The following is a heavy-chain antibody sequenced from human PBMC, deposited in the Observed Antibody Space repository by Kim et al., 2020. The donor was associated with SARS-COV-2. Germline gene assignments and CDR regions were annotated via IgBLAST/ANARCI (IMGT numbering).Heavy chain of an antibody. CDR3: ARASGSYYPPLNNWFDP. V-gene: IGHV3-11*05. Sequence: VKGRFTISRESAKNSLYLQMNSLRAEDTAVYYCARASGSYYPPLNNWFDPWGQGTLVTVSS. D-gene: IGHD3-10*01. J-gene: IGHJ5*02.